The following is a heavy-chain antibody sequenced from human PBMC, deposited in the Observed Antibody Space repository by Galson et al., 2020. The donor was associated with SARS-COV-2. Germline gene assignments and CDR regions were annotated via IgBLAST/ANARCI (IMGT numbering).Heavy chain of an antibody. D-gene: IGHD6-6*01. CDR1: GFTFSSYA. V-gene: IGHV3-23*01. CDR3: AKSGYSSSSVARWFDP. Sequence: GGSLRLSCAASGFTFSSYAMNWVRHAPGKGLEWASSIRGSGDGPYYADSVTGRFIISRDNPKNTLSLQMNSLRAEDTAVYYCAKSGYSSSSVARWFDPWGQGTLVTVSS. J-gene: IGHJ5*02. CDR2: IRGSGDGP.